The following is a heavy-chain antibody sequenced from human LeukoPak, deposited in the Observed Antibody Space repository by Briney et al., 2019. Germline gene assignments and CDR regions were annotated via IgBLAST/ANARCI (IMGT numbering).Heavy chain of an antibody. CDR3: AKGCNVVVPAARDYYYYYGMDV. Sequence: GGSLRLSCAASGFTFSSYAMSWVRQAPGKGPEWVSAISGSGGSTYYADSVKGRFTISRDNSKNTLYLQMNSLRAEDTAVYYCAKGCNVVVPAARDYYYYYGMDVWGQGTTVTVSS. CDR2: ISGSGGST. D-gene: IGHD2-2*01. V-gene: IGHV3-23*01. J-gene: IGHJ6*02. CDR1: GFTFSSYA.